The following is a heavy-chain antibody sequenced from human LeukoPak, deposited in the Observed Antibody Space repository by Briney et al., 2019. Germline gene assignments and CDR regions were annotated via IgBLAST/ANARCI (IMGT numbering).Heavy chain of an antibody. D-gene: IGHD3-22*01. J-gene: IGHJ4*02. CDR1: GGSLEGLY. CDR3: TRGGGSGYYFGIPRYYFDA. Sequence: SETLSLSCTVSGGSLEGLYWSWIRQSPEKGLEWIGNVFHTGVTSYNLSLKSRVTISVDTSRNQFSLTMTSMTAADTAIYYCTRGGGSGYYFGIPRYYFDAWGQGVLVTVSS. CDR2: VFHTGVT. V-gene: IGHV4-59*11.